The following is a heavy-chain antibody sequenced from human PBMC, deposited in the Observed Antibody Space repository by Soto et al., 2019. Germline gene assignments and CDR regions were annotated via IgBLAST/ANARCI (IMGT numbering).Heavy chain of an antibody. V-gene: IGHV4-39*07. CDR2: IYYSGST. J-gene: IGHJ6*02. D-gene: IGHD3-10*01. Sequence: SETLLCPWTASPGCLSHDRYHCGCIRQPPGKGLEWIGSIYYSGSTYYNPSLKSRVTISVDTSKNQFSLKLSSVTAADTAVYYCARTRAMVRGVYPMEVWGQGTTVT. CDR1: PGCLSHDRYH. CDR3: ARTRAMVRGVYPMEV.